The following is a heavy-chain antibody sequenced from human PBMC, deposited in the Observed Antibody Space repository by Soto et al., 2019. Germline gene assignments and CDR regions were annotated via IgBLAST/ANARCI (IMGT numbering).Heavy chain of an antibody. V-gene: IGHV1-18*01. CDR3: ARDPHPGHYDSSGYLYYFDY. CDR2: ISAYNGNT. J-gene: IGHJ4*02. D-gene: IGHD3-22*01. Sequence: QVQLVQSGAEVKKPGASVKVSCKASGYTFTSYGISWVRQAPGQGLEWMGWISAYNGNTNYAQKLQGRVTMTTDTSTSTAYMELRSLRSDETAVYYCARDPHPGHYDSSGYLYYFDYWGQGTLVTVSS. CDR1: GYTFTSYG.